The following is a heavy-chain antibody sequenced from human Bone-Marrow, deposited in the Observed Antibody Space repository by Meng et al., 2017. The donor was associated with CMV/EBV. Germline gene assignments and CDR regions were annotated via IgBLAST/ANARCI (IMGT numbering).Heavy chain of an antibody. Sequence: CTVSGGSISSGDYYWSWIRQPPGKGLEWIGYIYYSGSTYYNPSLKSRVTISVDTSKNQFSLKLSSVTAADTAVYYCAREFTVTTGFDPWGQGTLVTVSS. CDR3: AREFTVTTGFDP. CDR1: GGSISSGDYY. V-gene: IGHV4-30-4*01. D-gene: IGHD4-17*01. J-gene: IGHJ5*02. CDR2: IYYSGST.